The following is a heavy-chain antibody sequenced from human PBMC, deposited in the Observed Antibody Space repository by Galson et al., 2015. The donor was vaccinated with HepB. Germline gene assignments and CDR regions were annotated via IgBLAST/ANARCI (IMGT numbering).Heavy chain of an antibody. CDR1: GFTFSKFG. CDR2: ISSDGSKR. V-gene: IGHV3-30*03. CDR3: AIGLSNGWWSGTSCDAGCGMGD. Sequence: SLRLSCAASGFTFSKFGMHWVRQAPGKGLEWVTVISSDGSKRYYADSVKGRFTTSRDNSKNTLNLQMNSLRVEDTAVYYCAIGLSNGWWSGTSCDAGCGMGDWGQRPSVTVS. J-gene: IGHJ6*02. D-gene: IGHD2-2*03.